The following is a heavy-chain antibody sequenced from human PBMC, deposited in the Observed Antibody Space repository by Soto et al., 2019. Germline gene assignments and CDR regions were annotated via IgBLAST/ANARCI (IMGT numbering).Heavy chain of an antibody. Sequence: PSETLSLTCTDSGGSISSYYWSWIRQPPGKGLEWIGYIYYSGSTNYNPSLKSRVTISVDTSKNQFSLKLRSVTPADTAVYYCARGYCSSTSCSPLGYGMDVWGQGTTVTASS. J-gene: IGHJ6*02. CDR1: GGSISSYY. V-gene: IGHV4-59*01. D-gene: IGHD2-2*01. CDR3: ARGYCSSTSCSPLGYGMDV. CDR2: IYYSGST.